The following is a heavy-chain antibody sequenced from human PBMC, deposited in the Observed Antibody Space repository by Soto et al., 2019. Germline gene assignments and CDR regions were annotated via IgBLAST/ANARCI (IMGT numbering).Heavy chain of an antibody. J-gene: IGHJ4*02. CDR2: INHSGST. D-gene: IGHD1-1*01. CDR1: GGSFSGYY. V-gene: IGHV4-34*01. CDR3: ARLVWAGKDY. Sequence: LSLTCAVYGGSFSGYYWSWIRQPPGKGLEWIGEINHSGSTNYNPSLKSRVTISVDTSKNQFSLKLSSVTAADTAVYYCARLVWAGKDYWGQGTLVTVSS.